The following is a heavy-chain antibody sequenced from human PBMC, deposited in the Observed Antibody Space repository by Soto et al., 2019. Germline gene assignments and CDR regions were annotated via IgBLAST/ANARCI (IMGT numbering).Heavy chain of an antibody. V-gene: IGHV3-30*02. J-gene: IGHJ4*02. CDR3: AIVRVADSPLDH. Sequence: GGSLRLSCEGSGFIFSNNGMHWVRQAPGKGLEWVAFMSYDGSAKFLADSVKGRFTISRDNSKSTLFLHMSSLRAEDTAMYYCAIVRVADSPLDHWGQGTLVTVSS. D-gene: IGHD3-10*02. CDR1: GFIFSNNG. CDR2: MSYDGSAK.